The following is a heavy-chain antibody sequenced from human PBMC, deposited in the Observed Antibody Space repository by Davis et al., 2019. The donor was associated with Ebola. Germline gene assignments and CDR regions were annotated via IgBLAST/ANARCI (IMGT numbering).Heavy chain of an antibody. Sequence: SVKVSCKVSGYTLTELSMHWVRQAPGQGLEWMGRIIPILGIANYAQKLQGRVTMTTDTSTSTAYMELRSLRSDDTAVYYCARDNWNQRRAFDIWGQGTMVTVSS. CDR2: IIPILGIA. D-gene: IGHD1-20*01. CDR3: ARDNWNQRRAFDI. V-gene: IGHV1-69*04. CDR1: GYTLTELS. J-gene: IGHJ3*02.